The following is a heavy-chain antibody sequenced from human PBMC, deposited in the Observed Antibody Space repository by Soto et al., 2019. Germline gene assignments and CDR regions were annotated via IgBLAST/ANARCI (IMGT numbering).Heavy chain of an antibody. Sequence: SGPTLVNPTQTLTLTCTFSGLSLSTSGMCVSLIRQPPGKALEWLALIDWDDDKYYSTSLKTRLTISKDTSKNQVVLTMTNMDPVDTATYYCARMDYYDSSGYSRAAFDIWGQGTMVTVSS. CDR2: IDWDDDK. CDR3: ARMDYYDSSGYSRAAFDI. V-gene: IGHV2-70*01. J-gene: IGHJ3*02. CDR1: GLSLSTSGMC. D-gene: IGHD3-22*01.